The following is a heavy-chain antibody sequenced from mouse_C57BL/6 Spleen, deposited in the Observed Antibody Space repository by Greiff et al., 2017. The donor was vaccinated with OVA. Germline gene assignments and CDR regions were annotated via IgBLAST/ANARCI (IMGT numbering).Heavy chain of an antibody. CDR2: IYPGSGNT. V-gene: IGHV1-66*01. CDR1: GYSSTSYY. CDR3: AREAFSFFDY. J-gene: IGHJ2*01. D-gene: IGHD6-1*01. Sequence: QVQLQQSGPELVKPGASVKISCKASGYSSTSYYIHWVKQRPGQGLEWIGWIYPGSGNTKYNEKFKGKATLTADTSSSTAYMQLSSLTSEDSAVYYCAREAFSFFDYWGQGTTLTVSS.